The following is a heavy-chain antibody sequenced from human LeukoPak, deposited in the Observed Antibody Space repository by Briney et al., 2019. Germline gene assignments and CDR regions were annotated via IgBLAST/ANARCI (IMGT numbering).Heavy chain of an antibody. Sequence: ASVKVSCKASGYTFTSYGISWVRQAPGQGLKWMGWISAYNGNTNYAQKLQGRVTMTTDTSTSTAYMELRSLRSDDTAVYYCASHLTYYYDSSGRDAFDIWGQGTMVTVSS. V-gene: IGHV1-18*01. CDR2: ISAYNGNT. J-gene: IGHJ3*02. CDR1: GYTFTSYG. CDR3: ASHLTYYYDSSGRDAFDI. D-gene: IGHD3-22*01.